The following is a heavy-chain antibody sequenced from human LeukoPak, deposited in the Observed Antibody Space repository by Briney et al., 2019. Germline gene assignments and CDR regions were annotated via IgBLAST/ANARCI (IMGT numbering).Heavy chain of an antibody. V-gene: IGHV3-9*01. CDR2: ISWNSGSI. Sequence: GGSLRLSCAASGFTFDDYAMHWDRQAPGKGLEWVSGISWNSGSIGYADSVKGRFTISRDNAKNSLYLQMNSLRAEDTALYYCAKDRRYSSIDYWGQGTLVTVSS. J-gene: IGHJ4*02. CDR1: GFTFDDYA. D-gene: IGHD6-13*01. CDR3: AKDRRYSSIDY.